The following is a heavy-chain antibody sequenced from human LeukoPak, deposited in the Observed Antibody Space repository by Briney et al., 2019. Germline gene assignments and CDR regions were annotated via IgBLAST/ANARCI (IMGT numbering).Heavy chain of an antibody. CDR2: ISSSSSTI. CDR3: ARDNYNDSSGYPALRY. D-gene: IGHD3-22*01. J-gene: IGHJ4*02. Sequence: GGSLRLSCAASGFTFSSYSMNWVRQAPGKGLEWVSYISSSSSTIYYADSVKGRFTISRDNAKNSLYLQMNSLRAEDTAVYYCARDNYNDSSGYPALRYWGQGTLVTVSS. V-gene: IGHV3-48*04. CDR1: GFTFSSYS.